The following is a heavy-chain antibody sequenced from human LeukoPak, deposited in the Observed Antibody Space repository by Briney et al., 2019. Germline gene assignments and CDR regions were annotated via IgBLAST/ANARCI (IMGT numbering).Heavy chain of an antibody. V-gene: IGHV4-4*02. J-gene: IGHJ4*02. CDR1: GVSISSSNW. CDR2: IYHSGST. CDR3: ARNGDLCLEY. Sequence: PSGTLSLTCAVSGVSISSSNWWSWVRQPPGKGLEWIGEIYHSGSTNYNPSLRSRVTISVDKSENQFSLKLSSVTAADTAVYYCARNGDLCLEYWGQGALVTVSS. D-gene: IGHD4-17*01.